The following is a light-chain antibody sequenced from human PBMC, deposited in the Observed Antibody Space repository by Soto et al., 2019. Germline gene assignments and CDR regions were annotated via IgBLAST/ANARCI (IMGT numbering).Light chain of an antibody. J-gene: IGKJ4*01. Sequence: EIVLTQSPDTLSLSPGERATLSRRASQSVRNNYLAWYQEKPGQAPRFLIYDVSSRATGIPDRLSGSGSVTDFTLTISRLEPEDFAVYYCQEYGSTPLTFCGGTKVDIE. CDR1: QSVRNNY. CDR2: DVS. CDR3: QEYGSTPLT. V-gene: IGKV3-20*01.